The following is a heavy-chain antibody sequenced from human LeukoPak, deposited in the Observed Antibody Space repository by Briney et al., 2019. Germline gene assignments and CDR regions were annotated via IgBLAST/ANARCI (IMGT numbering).Heavy chain of an antibody. CDR3: ARENYDYVWGSRTFDY. V-gene: IGHV4-31*02. Sequence: SETLSLTCTVSGGSISSSGYYWTWIRQLPGKGLDWIGYMSYSGSTSYNPSLKSRVIISVDTSKNQLSLKLSSVTAADTAVYYCARENYDYVWGSRTFDYWGQGTLVTVSS. CDR1: GGSISSSGYY. D-gene: IGHD3-16*01. CDR2: MSYSGST. J-gene: IGHJ4*02.